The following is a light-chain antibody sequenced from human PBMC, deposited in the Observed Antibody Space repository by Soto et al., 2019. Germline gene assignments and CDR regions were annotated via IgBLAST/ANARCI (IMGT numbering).Light chain of an antibody. V-gene: IGLV3-1*01. Sequence: SYELTQPPSVSVSPGQTASITCSGDKLGDKYACWYQQKPGQSPVLVIYQDSKRPSGIPERFSGSNSGNTATLTISGTQAMDEADYYCCSYAGSSISWVFGGGTKLTVL. CDR1: KLGDKY. CDR3: CSYAGSSISWV. J-gene: IGLJ3*02. CDR2: QDS.